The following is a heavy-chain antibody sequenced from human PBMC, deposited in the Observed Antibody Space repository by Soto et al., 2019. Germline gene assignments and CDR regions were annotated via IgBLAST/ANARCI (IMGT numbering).Heavy chain of an antibody. V-gene: IGHV6-1*01. CDR1: GDSVSTNSAT. Sequence: QIHLQQSGPGLVKPSQTLSLTCAISGDSVSTNSATWDWIRQSPSRGLEWLGRTYYRSNWYTDYAVSVKGRXTXPXYTSNNQLSLQLNSVTPDDTAVYYCARLIGNSWLDSWGQGTLVTVSS. CDR3: ARLIGNSWLDS. J-gene: IGHJ5*01. D-gene: IGHD2-8*01. CDR2: TYYRSNWYT.